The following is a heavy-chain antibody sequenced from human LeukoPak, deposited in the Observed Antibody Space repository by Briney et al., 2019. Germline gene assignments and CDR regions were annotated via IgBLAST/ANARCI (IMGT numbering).Heavy chain of an antibody. V-gene: IGHV3-48*01. D-gene: IGHD3-22*01. CDR3: AKEGLYYYDSSAWCDY. CDR2: ISGSSSTM. CDR1: GFTFSRYS. J-gene: IGHJ4*02. Sequence: GGSLRLSCAASGFTFSRYSLNWVRQAPGKGLEWVSYISGSSSTMYYADSVKGRFTISRDNSKNTLYLQMNSLRAEDTAVYYCAKEGLYYYDSSAWCDYWGQGTLVTVSS.